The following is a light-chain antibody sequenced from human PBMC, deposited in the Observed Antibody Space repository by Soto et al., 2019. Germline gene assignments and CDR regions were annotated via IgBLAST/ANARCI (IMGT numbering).Light chain of an antibody. V-gene: IGLV1-51*01. CDR2: DNN. Sequence: QSVLTQPPSVSAAPRQKVTISCSGSSSNIGDNYVSWYHRVPGTAPKLLIYDNNERPSGIPDRFSGSKSGTSATLDITGLQTGDEGDYYCGTWDSRLRVVVFGGGTKLTVL. CDR1: SSNIGDNY. CDR3: GTWDSRLRVVV. J-gene: IGLJ2*01.